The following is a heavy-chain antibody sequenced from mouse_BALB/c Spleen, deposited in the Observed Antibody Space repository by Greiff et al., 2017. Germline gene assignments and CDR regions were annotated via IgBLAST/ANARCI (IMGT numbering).Heavy chain of an antibody. Sequence: VQLQQSGPGLVAPSQSLSITCTVSGFSFTGYGVNWVRQPPGKGLEWLGMIWGDGSTDYNSALKSRLSISKDNAKSQVFLKMSSLQTDDTARYYCARDRELRAMDYWGQGTSVTVSA. J-gene: IGHJ4*01. CDR1: GFSFTGYG. D-gene: IGHD1-1*01. CDR2: IWGDGST. CDR3: ARDRELRAMDY. V-gene: IGHV2-6-7*01.